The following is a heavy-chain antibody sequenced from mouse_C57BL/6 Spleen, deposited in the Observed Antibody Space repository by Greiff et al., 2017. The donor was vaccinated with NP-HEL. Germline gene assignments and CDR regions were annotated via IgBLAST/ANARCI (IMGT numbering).Heavy chain of an antibody. J-gene: IGHJ4*01. CDR3: ARKRSIYYGDYYAMDY. CDR2: IWSGGST. Sequence: VKLVESGPGLVQPSQSLSITCTVSGFSLTSYGVHWVRQSPGKGLEWLGVIWSGGSTDYNAAFISRLSISKDNSKSQVFFKMNSLQADDTAIYYCARKRSIYYGDYYAMDYWGQGTSVTVSS. CDR1: GFSLTSYG. V-gene: IGHV2-2*01. D-gene: IGHD2-13*01.